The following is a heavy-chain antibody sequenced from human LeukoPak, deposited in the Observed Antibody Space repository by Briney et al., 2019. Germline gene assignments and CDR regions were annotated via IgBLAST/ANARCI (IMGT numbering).Heavy chain of an antibody. D-gene: IGHD2-15*01. CDR1: GGAFSSYA. CDR2: IIPIFGTA. CDR3: ARDNDIVVVVAARDWYFDL. V-gene: IGHV1-69*05. J-gene: IGHJ2*01. Sequence: ASVKVSCKASGGAFSSYAISWVRQAPGQGLEWMARIIPIFGTANYAQKFQGRVTITTDESTSTAYMELSSLRSEDTAVYYCARDNDIVVVVAARDWYFDLWGRGTLVTVSS.